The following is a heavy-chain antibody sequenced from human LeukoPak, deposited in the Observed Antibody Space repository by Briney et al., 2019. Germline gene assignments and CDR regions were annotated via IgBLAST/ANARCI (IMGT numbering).Heavy chain of an antibody. Sequence: SVKVSCKTSGGTFSSYAINWVRQAPGQGLEWMGGIIPIFGTAKYAQKFQGRVTITADESTSTAYMELSSLRSEDTAVYYCASLPRYCSSTNCPFDYWGQGTLVTVSS. CDR3: ASLPRYCSSTNCPFDY. CDR1: GGTFSSYA. D-gene: IGHD2-2*01. J-gene: IGHJ4*02. CDR2: IIPIFGTA. V-gene: IGHV1-69*13.